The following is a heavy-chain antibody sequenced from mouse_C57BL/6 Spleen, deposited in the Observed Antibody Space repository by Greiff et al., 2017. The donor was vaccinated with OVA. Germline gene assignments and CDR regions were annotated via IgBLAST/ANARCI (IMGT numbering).Heavy chain of an antibody. Sequence: QVHVKQSGPELVKPGASVKISCKASGYAFSSSWMNWVKQRPGKGLEWIGRIYPGDGDTNYNGKFKGKATLTADKSSSTAYMQLSSLTSEDSAVYVCARSRGSSDGWYFDVWGTGTTVTVSS. CDR2: IYPGDGDT. D-gene: IGHD1-1*01. V-gene: IGHV1-82*01. CDR3: ARSRGSSDGWYFDV. CDR1: GYAFSSSW. J-gene: IGHJ1*03.